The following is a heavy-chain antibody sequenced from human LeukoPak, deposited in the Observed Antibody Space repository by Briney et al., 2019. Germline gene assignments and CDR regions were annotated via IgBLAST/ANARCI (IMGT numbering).Heavy chain of an antibody. CDR3: AREFFQYYYDSSGYFHFDY. V-gene: IGHV1-2*02. CDR1: GYTFTCYY. D-gene: IGHD3-22*01. Sequence: GASVKVSCKASGYTFTCYYMHWVRQAPGQGLEWMGWINPNSGGTNYAQKFQGRVTMTRDTSISTAYMELSRLRSDDTAVYYCAREFFQYYYDSSGYFHFDYWGQGTLVTVSS. CDR2: INPNSGGT. J-gene: IGHJ4*02.